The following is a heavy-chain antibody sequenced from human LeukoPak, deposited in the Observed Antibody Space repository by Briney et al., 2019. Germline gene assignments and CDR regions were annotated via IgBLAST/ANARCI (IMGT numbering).Heavy chain of an antibody. J-gene: IGHJ4*02. CDR3: ARGQYSSSWFPFDY. CDR2: INHSGST. Sequence: PSETLSLTCSVSGGSIRSGDHHWAWVRQPPGKGLEWIGEINHSGSTNYNPSLKSRVTISVDTSKNQFSLKLSSVTAADTAVYYCARGQYSSSWFPFDYWGQGTLVTVSS. D-gene: IGHD6-13*01. CDR1: GGSIRSGDHH. V-gene: IGHV4-39*07.